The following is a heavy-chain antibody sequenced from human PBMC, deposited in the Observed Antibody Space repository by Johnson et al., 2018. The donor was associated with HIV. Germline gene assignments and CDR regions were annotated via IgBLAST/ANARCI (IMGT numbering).Heavy chain of an antibody. Sequence: QVQLVESGGGVVQPGRSLRLSCAASGFTFSSYAMHWVRQAPGKGLEWVAFISYDGSNKYYADSVTGRFTISRDNSKNTLYLQMNRLRAEDTAVYYCARDGIGRGIVGANDAFDIWGQGTMVTVSS. CDR1: GFTFSSYA. D-gene: IGHD1-26*01. CDR2: ISYDGSNK. CDR3: ARDGIGRGIVGANDAFDI. J-gene: IGHJ3*02. V-gene: IGHV3-30*04.